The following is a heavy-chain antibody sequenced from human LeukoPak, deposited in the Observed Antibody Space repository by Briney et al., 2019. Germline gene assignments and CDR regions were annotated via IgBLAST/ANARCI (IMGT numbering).Heavy chain of an antibody. Sequence: ASVKVSCKASGYTFTGYYMHWVRQAPGQGLEWMGRINPNSGGTNYAQKFQGRVTMTRDTSISTAYMELSRLRSDDTAVYYCARANWFGESTGPCDYWGQGTLVTVSA. V-gene: IGHV1-2*06. CDR1: GYTFTGYY. CDR2: INPNSGGT. CDR3: ARANWFGESTGPCDY. D-gene: IGHD3-10*01. J-gene: IGHJ4*02.